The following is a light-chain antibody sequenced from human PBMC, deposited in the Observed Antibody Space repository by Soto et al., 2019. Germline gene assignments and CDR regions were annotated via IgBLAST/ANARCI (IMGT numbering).Light chain of an antibody. CDR1: QDIHKY. V-gene: IGKV1-16*02. J-gene: IGKJ5*01. CDR3: QQYNSYPIT. CDR2: DAS. Sequence: DIQMTQSPASLSASLGDRVTITCRASQDIHKYLAWFQQIPGKAPKSLIYDASNLQDGVPSKFSGSGSGTDFTLTISSLQPEDFATYYCQQYNSYPITFGQGTRLE.